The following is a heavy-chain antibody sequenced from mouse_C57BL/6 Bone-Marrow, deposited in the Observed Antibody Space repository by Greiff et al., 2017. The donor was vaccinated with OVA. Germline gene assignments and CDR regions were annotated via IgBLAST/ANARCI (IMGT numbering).Heavy chain of an antibody. Sequence: EVKVVDSGGGLVQPKGSLKLSCAASGFSFNTYAMNWVRQAPGKGLEWVARIRSKSNNYATYYADSVKDRFTISRDDSESMLYLQMNNLKTEDTAMYYCVRGNGYPYAMDYWGQGTSVTVSS. CDR1: GFSFNTYA. CDR3: VRGNGYPYAMDY. D-gene: IGHD2-2*01. V-gene: IGHV10-1*01. CDR2: IRSKSNNYAT. J-gene: IGHJ4*01.